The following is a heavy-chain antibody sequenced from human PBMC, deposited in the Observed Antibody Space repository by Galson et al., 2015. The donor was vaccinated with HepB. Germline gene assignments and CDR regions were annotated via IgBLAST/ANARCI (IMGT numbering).Heavy chain of an antibody. D-gene: IGHD4-17*01. J-gene: IGHJ4*02. CDR3: AKNYCDYVYDPFDL. CDR1: TLILTKYA. Sequence: SLRLSCAASTLILTKYAMTWVRQAPGKGLEWVSVVSANGATTHYADSVRGRFTIFRDNSKNTLYLQMSGLRLEDTAVYFCAKNYCDYVYDPFDLWGQGTLVTVSS. CDR2: VSANGATT. V-gene: IGHV3-23*01.